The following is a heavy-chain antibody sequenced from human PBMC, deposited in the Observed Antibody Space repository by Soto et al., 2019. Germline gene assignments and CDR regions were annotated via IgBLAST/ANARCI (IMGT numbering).Heavy chain of an antibody. D-gene: IGHD6-13*01. CDR2: IYSGGNT. CDR3: ARDPPGIAASGAGG. J-gene: IGHJ4*02. CDR1: GFTVSNNY. V-gene: IGHV3-53*01. Sequence: LRLSCAASGFTVSNNYMRWVRQAPGKGLEWVSLIYSGGNTHYADSVKGRFTISRDNSKNTLFLQMNSLRVEDTAVYYCARDPPGIAASGAGGWGQGTLVTVSS.